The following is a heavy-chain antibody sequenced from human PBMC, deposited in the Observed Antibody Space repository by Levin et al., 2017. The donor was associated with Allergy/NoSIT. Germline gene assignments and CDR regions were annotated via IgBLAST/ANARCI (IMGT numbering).Heavy chain of an antibody. J-gene: IGHJ4*02. V-gene: IGHV3-11*05. D-gene: IGHD5-18*01. CDR3: ARDEEGGQLWLH. CDR1: GFTFSDYY. CDR2: ISSSSSYT. Sequence: RGESLKISCAASGFTFSDYYMSWIRQAPGKGLEWVSYISSSSSYTNYADSVKGRFTISRDNAKNSLYLQMNSLRAEDTAVYYCARDEEGGQLWLHWGQGTLVTVSS.